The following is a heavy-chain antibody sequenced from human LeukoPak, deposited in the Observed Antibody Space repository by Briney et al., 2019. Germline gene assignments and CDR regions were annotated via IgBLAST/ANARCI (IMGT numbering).Heavy chain of an antibody. J-gene: IGHJ6*03. CDR1: GFTFSSYS. D-gene: IGHD3-16*01. CDR3: ARDFGGLLTYYYYYMDV. V-gene: IGHV3-48*01. Sequence: GGSLRLSCAASGFTFSSYSMNWVRQAPGKGLEWVSYISSSSSTIYYADSVKGRFTISRDNAKNSLYLQMNSLRAEDTAVYYCARDFGGLLTYYYYYMDVWGKGTTVTVSS. CDR2: ISSSSSTI.